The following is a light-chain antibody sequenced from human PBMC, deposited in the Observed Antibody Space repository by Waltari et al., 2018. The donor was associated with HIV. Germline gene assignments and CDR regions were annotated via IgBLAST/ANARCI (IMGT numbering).Light chain of an antibody. CDR3: AAWDDGLNGVI. J-gene: IGLJ2*01. V-gene: IGLV1-36*01. CDR1: DSNIGIHA. CDR2: NDD. Sequence: SVLTHSPSVSEAPGQSVPISCSGLDSNIGIHAVTWYQQFPGKPPRLLVYNDDLILSGVSDRLSASKSGTSASLAINDLQSEHESHYYCAAWDDGLNGVIFGGGTKVTVL.